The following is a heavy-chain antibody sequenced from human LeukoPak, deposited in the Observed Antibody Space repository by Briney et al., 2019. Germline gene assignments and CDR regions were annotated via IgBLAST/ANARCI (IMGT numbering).Heavy chain of an antibody. D-gene: IGHD6-13*01. CDR2: FDPEDGET. Sequence: ASVKVSCKASGYTFTSYGISWVRQAPGKGFEWMGGFDPEDGETIYAQKFQGRVTMTEDTSTDTAYMELSSLRSEDTAVYYCATWSASSWYSAFDIWGQGTMVTVSS. CDR1: GYTFTSYG. J-gene: IGHJ3*02. V-gene: IGHV1-24*01. CDR3: ATWSASSWYSAFDI.